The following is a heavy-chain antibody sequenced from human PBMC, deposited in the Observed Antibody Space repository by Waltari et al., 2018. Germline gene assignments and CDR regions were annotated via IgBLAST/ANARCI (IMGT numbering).Heavy chain of an antibody. Sequence: EVQLVETGGGLIQPGGSLRLSCAASGFTVSSNYMSWVRQAPGKGLEWVSVIYSGGSTYYAESVKGRFTISRDNSKNTLYLQMNSLRAEDTAVYYCAADFTAHYYYYMDVWGKGTTVTVSS. CDR1: GFTVSSNY. D-gene: IGHD3-3*01. V-gene: IGHV3-53*02. J-gene: IGHJ6*03. CDR2: IYSGGST. CDR3: AADFTAHYYYYMDV.